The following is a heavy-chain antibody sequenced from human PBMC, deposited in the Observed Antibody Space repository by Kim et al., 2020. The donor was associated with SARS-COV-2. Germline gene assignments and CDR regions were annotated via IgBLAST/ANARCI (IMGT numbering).Heavy chain of an antibody. CDR3: AKSSGWLFPYRLGPPSALDY. CDR1: GFTFSSYG. V-gene: IGHV3-30*18. CDR2: ISYDGSNK. J-gene: IGHJ4*02. Sequence: GGSLRLSCAASGFTFSSYGMHWVRQAPGKGLEWVAVISYDGSNKYYADSVKGRFTISRDNSKNTLYLQMNSLRAEDTAVYYCAKSSGWLFPYRLGPPSALDYWGQGTLVTVSS. D-gene: IGHD6-19*01.